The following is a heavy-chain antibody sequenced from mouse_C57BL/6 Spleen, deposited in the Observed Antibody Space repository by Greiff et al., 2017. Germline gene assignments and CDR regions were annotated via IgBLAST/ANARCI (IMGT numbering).Heavy chain of an antibody. V-gene: IGHV5-2*01. CDR1: EYEFPSHD. CDR2: INSDGGGT. Sequence: EVQLVESGGGLVQPGESLKLSCESNEYEFPSHDMSWVRKTPGRRLELVAAINSDGGGTYYPDTMERRFTLSRDNTKKTLYLHMSSLRSEDTAVYYCARHLGSSPRFAYWGQGTLVTVSA. J-gene: IGHJ3*01. CDR3: ARHLGSSPRFAY. D-gene: IGHD1-1*01.